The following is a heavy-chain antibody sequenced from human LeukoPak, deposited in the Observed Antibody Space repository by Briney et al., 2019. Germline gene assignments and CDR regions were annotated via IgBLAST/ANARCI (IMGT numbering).Heavy chain of an antibody. CDR1: EFTFSSNA. J-gene: IGHJ4*02. CDR2: ISYDGNNK. CDR3: AKLGSGWYEGCFDY. D-gene: IGHD6-19*01. Sequence: PGRSLRLSCAASEFTFSSNAMHWVRQAPGKVLEWVTIISYDGNNKYYADSVKGRFTISRDNSKNTLYLQMNSLRAEDTAVYYCAKLGSGWYEGCFDYWGQGTLVTVSS. V-gene: IGHV3-30*04.